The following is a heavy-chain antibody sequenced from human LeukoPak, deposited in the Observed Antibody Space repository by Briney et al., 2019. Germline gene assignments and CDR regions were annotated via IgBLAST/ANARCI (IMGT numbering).Heavy chain of an antibody. CDR2: IYSGGST. CDR3: ARCGSTTYYYGSGSYYNRGGPYYYYYMDV. V-gene: IGHV3-53*01. CDR1: GFTVSSNY. Sequence: GGSLRLSCAASGFTVSSNYMTWVRQAPGKGLKWVSHIYSGGSTFYADSVKGRFTISRDNSKNTLYLQMNSLRAEDTAVYYCARCGSTTYYYGSGSYYNRGGPYYYYYMDVWGKGTTVTISS. D-gene: IGHD3-10*01. J-gene: IGHJ6*03.